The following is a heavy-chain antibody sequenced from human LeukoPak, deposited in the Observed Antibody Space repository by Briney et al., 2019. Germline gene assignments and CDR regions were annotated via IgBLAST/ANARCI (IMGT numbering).Heavy chain of an antibody. CDR2: IRYDGSNK. V-gene: IGHV3-30*02. CDR1: GFTFSSYG. J-gene: IGHJ4*02. Sequence: GGSLRLSCAASGFTFSSYGMHWVRQAPGKGLEWVAFIRYDGSNKYYADSVKGRFTISRDNSKNTLYLQMNSLRAEDTAVYYCAKDTSYILTGDLDYWGQGTLVTVSS. CDR3: AKDTSYILTGDLDY. D-gene: IGHD3-9*01.